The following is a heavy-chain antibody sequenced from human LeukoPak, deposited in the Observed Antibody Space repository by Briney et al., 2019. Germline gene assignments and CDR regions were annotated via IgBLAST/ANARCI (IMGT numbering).Heavy chain of an antibody. J-gene: IGHJ4*02. CDR1: GGTFSSYA. D-gene: IGHD6-19*01. CDR2: IIPIFGTA. CDR3: ARTPYSSGWNYFDY. Sequence: ASVTVSCKASGGTFSSYAISWVRQAPGQGLEWMGGIIPIFGTANYAQKFQGRVTITADESTSTAYMELSSLRSEDTAVYYCARTPYSSGWNYFDYWGQGTLVTVSS. V-gene: IGHV1-69*13.